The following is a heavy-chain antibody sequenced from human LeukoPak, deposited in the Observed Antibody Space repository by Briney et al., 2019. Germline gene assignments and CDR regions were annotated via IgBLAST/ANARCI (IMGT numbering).Heavy chain of an antibody. V-gene: IGHV6-1*01. CDR3: ARDLFSSEMMWFDY. Sequence: SQTLSLTCAISGDSVSSISADWNWIRQSPSRGLEWLGRTYYRSKWYNDYAVSVKSRIAINPDTSKNQFSLQLNSVTPEDTAVYYCARDLFSSEMMWFDYWGQGTLVTVSS. CDR2: TYYRSKWYN. CDR1: GDSVSSISAD. J-gene: IGHJ4*02. D-gene: IGHD2-21*01.